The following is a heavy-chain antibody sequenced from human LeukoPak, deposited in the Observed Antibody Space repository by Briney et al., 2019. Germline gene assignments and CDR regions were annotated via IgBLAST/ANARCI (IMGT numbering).Heavy chain of an antibody. D-gene: IGHD2-15*01. V-gene: IGHV3-64*05. Sequence: GGSLRLSCAASGFTFSNYAMHWVRQAPGKGLEYVSGISGDGASTYYADSVKGRFTISRDNSKNTLYVQMTSLRAEDTAVYYCVYQVQGVVEWGQETLVTVSS. CDR3: VYQVQGVVE. CDR2: ISGDGAST. CDR1: GFTFSNYA. J-gene: IGHJ4*02.